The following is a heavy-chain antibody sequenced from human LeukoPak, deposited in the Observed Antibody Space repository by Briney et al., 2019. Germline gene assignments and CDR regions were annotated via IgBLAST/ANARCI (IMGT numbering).Heavy chain of an antibody. D-gene: IGHD2-15*01. CDR2: VYYSGNT. Sequence: PSETLSLTCTVSGGSVSSGSYYWSWIRQPPGKGLEWIGYVYYSGNTNYNPSLKSRVTISVDTSKNQFSLKLTSVTAADTAVYYCARDTGYCSGGSCYPNYFDYWAREPWSPSPQ. J-gene: IGHJ4*02. CDR3: ARDTGYCSGGSCYPNYFDY. CDR1: GGSVSSGSYY. V-gene: IGHV4-61*01.